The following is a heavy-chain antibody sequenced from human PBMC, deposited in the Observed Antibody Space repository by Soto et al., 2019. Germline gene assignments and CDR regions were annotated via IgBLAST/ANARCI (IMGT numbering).Heavy chain of an antibody. D-gene: IGHD1-26*01. CDR3: TTDSRWELVPLDY. CDR1: GFTFSSYA. V-gene: IGHV3-15*01. Sequence: PGGSLRLSCAASGFTFSSYAMSWVRQAPGKGLEWVGRIRSKTGGGTADYAAPVNGRFTISRDDSKNTLYLQMNSLKTEDTAVYYCTTDSRWELVPLDYWGQGTLVTVSS. J-gene: IGHJ4*02. CDR2: IRSKTGGGTA.